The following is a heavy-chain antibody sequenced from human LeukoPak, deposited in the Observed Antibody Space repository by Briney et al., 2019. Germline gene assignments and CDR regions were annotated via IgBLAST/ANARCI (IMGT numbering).Heavy chain of an antibody. J-gene: IGHJ3*02. Sequence: GESLKISCKGSGYSFTSYWIGWVRQMPGKGLEWMGIIYPGDSDTRYSPSFQGQVTISADKSISTAYLQWSSLKASDTAMYYCARHGWYYGSGSYPNAAFDIWGQGTMVTVSS. CDR3: ARHGWYYGSGSYPNAAFDI. CDR2: IYPGDSDT. D-gene: IGHD3-10*01. CDR1: GYSFTSYW. V-gene: IGHV5-51*01.